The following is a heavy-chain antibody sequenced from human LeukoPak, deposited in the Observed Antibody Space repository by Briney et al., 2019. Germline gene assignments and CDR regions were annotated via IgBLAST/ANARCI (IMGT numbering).Heavy chain of an antibody. CDR2: ISYDGSNK. V-gene: IGHV3-30*04. J-gene: IGHJ4*02. D-gene: IGHD3-22*01. CDR3: AKGYYYDSSGYYPWGPFDY. Sequence: GGSLRLSCAASGFTFSSYAMHWVRQTPGKGLEWVAVISYDGSNKYYADSVKGRFTISRDNSKNTLYLQMNSLRAEDTAVYYCAKGYYYDSSGYYPWGPFDYWGQGTLVTVSS. CDR1: GFTFSSYA.